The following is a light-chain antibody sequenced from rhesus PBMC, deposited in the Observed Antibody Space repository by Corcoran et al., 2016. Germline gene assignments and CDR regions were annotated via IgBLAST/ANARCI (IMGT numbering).Light chain of an antibody. V-gene: IGKV1-28*03. CDR2: AAS. CDR1: QGVSSF. Sequence: DIQMTQSPSSLSASVGDTVTITCRASQGVSSFLNWFQQQPGKAPKLLIYAASSLESGVPPRFSGSGSGTDFTLTISSLQPEDFAVYYCLQHNTYPWTFGQGTKVEI. J-gene: IGKJ1*01. CDR3: LQHNTYPWT.